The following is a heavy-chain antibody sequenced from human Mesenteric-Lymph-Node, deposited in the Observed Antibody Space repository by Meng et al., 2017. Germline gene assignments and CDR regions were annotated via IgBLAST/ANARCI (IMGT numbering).Heavy chain of an antibody. CDR3: ARDTPGLLFDY. CDR2: ISSSSNYI. CDR1: GFTFSSYT. D-gene: IGHD5-18*01. J-gene: IGHJ4*02. V-gene: IGHV3-21*01. Sequence: VQLVESGGGLAKPWWSLILSCAASGFTFSSYTMNWVRRAQGKGLEWVSSISSSSNYIYSADSVKGRFTISRDNAKNSLYLQMNSLRAEDTAVYYCARDTPGLLFDYWGQGTLVTVSS.